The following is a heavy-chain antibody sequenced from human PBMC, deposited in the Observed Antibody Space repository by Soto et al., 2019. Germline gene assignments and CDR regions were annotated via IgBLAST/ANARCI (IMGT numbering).Heavy chain of an antibody. Sequence: QVQLVQSGAEVKKPGSSVKVSCKASGGTFSSHTINWVRQAPGQGLEWMGRIIPILGITNYAQRFQGRVTIIADKFTGTAYMEQSSLRSEDTAVYSCAKYGGRGDDYSYYDLDVWGQGTTVTVSS. CDR2: IIPILGIT. V-gene: IGHV1-69*02. CDR1: GGTFSSHT. CDR3: AKYGGRGDDYSYYDLDV. D-gene: IGHD1-26*01. J-gene: IGHJ6*02.